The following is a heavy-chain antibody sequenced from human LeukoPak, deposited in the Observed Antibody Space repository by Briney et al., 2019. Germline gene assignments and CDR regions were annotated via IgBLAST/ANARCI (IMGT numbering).Heavy chain of an antibody. J-gene: IGHJ4*02. CDR1: GGSISSSNW. D-gene: IGHD3-10*01. CDR3: ARVINYYGSGSYSDS. CDR2: IYHRGNT. V-gene: IGHV4-4*02. Sequence: PSETLSLTCTVSGGSISSSNWWSWVRQPPGKGLEWIGEIYHRGNTNYNPSLKNRVTISLDNSKNHFSLKLSSVTAADTAVYYCARVINYYGSGSYSDSWGQGTLVTVSS.